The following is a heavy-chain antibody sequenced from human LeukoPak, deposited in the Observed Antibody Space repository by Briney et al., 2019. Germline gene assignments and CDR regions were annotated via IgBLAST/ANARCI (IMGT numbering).Heavy chain of an antibody. Sequence: PGGSLRLSCVASGFTLNNYGMHWVRQAPGKGLEWVTFISHDGSKKYYADSVKGRFTISRDNSKNTVHLLMNSLTTEDTAVYYCVKERRSSASWPYYFDEWGQGTLVIVSS. J-gene: IGHJ4*02. CDR1: GFTLNNYG. V-gene: IGHV3-30*02. CDR2: ISHDGSKK. CDR3: VKERRSSASWPYYFDE. D-gene: IGHD6-13*01.